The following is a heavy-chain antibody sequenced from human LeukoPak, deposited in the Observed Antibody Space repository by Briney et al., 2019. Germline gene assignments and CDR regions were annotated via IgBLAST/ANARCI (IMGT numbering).Heavy chain of an antibody. CDR2: IIPTFGTA. Sequence: SVKVSCKASGGTFSSYAISWVRQAPGQGLEWMGGIIPTFGTANYAQKFQGRVTITADKSTSTAYMELSSLRSEDTAVYYCARGRSAVTTPSHFDYWGQGTLVTVSS. CDR3: ARGRSAVTTPSHFDY. D-gene: IGHD4-17*01. CDR1: GGTFSSYA. J-gene: IGHJ4*02. V-gene: IGHV1-69*06.